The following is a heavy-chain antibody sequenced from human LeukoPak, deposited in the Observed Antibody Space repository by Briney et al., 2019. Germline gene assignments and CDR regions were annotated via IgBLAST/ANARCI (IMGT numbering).Heavy chain of an antibody. D-gene: IGHD3-22*01. J-gene: IGHJ4*02. CDR1: GFTFSDHA. Sequence: PGGSLRLSCAASGFTFSDHAMNWVRQTLAKGLESVSSTSAGGDITHYAESVKGRFTISRDNSKSTLYLQMNSLRAEDTAIYFCAYLDSSGFYYGRLRYWGRGTPVTASS. CDR2: TSAGGDIT. V-gene: IGHV3-23*01. CDR3: AYLDSSGFYYGRLRY.